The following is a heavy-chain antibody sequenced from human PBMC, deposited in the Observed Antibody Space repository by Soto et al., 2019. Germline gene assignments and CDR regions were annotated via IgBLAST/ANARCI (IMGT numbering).Heavy chain of an antibody. D-gene: IGHD2-15*01. CDR3: ARDTLVTPHCWYFDL. Sequence: QVQLVQSGAEVKKPGASVKVSCKASGYTFTSYAMHWVRQAPGQRLEWMGWINAGNGNTKYSQKFQGRVTITRDTSASTAYMELSSLRSEDTAVYYCARDTLVTPHCWYFDLWGRGTLVTVSS. J-gene: IGHJ2*01. CDR2: INAGNGNT. CDR1: GYTFTSYA. V-gene: IGHV1-3*01.